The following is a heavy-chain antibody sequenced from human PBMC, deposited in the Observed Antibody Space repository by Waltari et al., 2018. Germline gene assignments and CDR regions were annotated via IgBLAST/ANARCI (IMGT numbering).Heavy chain of an antibody. J-gene: IGHJ6*03. CDR1: GGSISSYY. Sequence: QVQLQESGPGLVKPSETLSLTCTVSGGSISSYYWSWIRQPAGKGLEWSGRIYTSGSTNYNPSLKSRVTMSGDTSKNQFSLKLSSVTAAYTAVYYCAREGAVAPYYYYYYMDVWGKGTTVTISS. CDR2: IYTSGST. V-gene: IGHV4-4*07. D-gene: IGHD2-15*01. CDR3: AREGAVAPYYYYYYMDV.